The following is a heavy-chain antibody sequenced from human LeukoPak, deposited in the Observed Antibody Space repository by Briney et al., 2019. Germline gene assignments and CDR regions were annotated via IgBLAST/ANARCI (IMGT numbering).Heavy chain of an antibody. J-gene: IGHJ4*02. V-gene: IGHV1-2*02. CDR2: INPNSGGT. CDR3: ARDPEYYDFWSGYPRNYFDY. D-gene: IGHD3-3*01. Sequence: ASVKVSCKASGHTFTGYYMHWVRQAPGQGLEWMGWINPNSGGTNYAQKFQGRVTMTRDTSISTAYMELSRLRSDDTAVYYCARDPEYYDFWSGYPRNYFDYWGQGTLVTVSS. CDR1: GHTFTGYY.